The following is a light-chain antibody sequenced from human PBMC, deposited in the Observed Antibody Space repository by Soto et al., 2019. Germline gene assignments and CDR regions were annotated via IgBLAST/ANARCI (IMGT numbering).Light chain of an antibody. J-gene: IGKJ1*01. CDR1: RRVNTY. CDR3: QQYNTYWT. V-gene: IGKV3-11*01. CDR2: DAS. Sequence: ETVLTQSPGTLSLSPWDRATLSCRASRRVNTYLAWYQQKSGQAPRLLIFDASNRAAGTPARFSGSGSGTDFTLTISSLQPDDFATYYCQQYNTYWTFGQGTKVDIK.